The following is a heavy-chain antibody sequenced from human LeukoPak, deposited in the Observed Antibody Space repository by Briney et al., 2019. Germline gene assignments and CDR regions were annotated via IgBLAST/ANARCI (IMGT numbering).Heavy chain of an antibody. V-gene: IGHV3-7*03. CDR2: INHNGNVN. Sequence: GGSLRLSCAASGFTFSSSAMNWARQAPGKGLEWVASINHNGNVNYYVDSVKGRFTISRDNAKNSLYLQMSNLRAEDTAVYFCARGGGLDVWGQGATVTVSS. J-gene: IGHJ6*02. CDR3: ARGGGLDV. D-gene: IGHD3-16*01. CDR1: GFTFSSSA.